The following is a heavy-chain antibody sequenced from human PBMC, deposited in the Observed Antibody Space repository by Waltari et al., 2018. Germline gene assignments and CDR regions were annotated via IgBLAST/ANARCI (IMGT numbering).Heavy chain of an antibody. J-gene: IGHJ5*02. CDR2: INHGGVT. V-gene: IGHV4-34*01. D-gene: IGHD3-10*01. Sequence: QVRLQEWGAGTLKPSQPLSLTCAVYGGSFCGYHWPWTRHPPGKGLEWLGEINHGGVTNYNPSLSSRLTILIDTSKKQFSLRLSSVTAADTAVYYCARGGVPDAYGSGSYYRNWFDPWGQGTLATVSS. CDR3: ARGGVPDAYGSGSYYRNWFDP. CDR1: GGSFCGYH.